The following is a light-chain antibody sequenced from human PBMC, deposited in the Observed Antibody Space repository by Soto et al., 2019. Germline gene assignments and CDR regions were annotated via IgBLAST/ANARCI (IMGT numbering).Light chain of an antibody. V-gene: IGKV2-28*01. Sequence: DIVMTQSPLSLPVTPGEPASISCRSSQSLLYSDGNNYLDWYLQKPGQSPQVLIYVGSNRASGVPDRFSGSGSGTDFTLKISRVEAEDVGVYYCMQARQSPPTFGQGTRLEIK. CDR3: MQARQSPPT. J-gene: IGKJ5*01. CDR1: QSLLYSDGNNY. CDR2: VGS.